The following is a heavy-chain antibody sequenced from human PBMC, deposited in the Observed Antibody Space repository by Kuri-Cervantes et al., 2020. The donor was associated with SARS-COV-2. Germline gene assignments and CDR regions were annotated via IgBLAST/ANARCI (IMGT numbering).Heavy chain of an antibody. J-gene: IGHJ6*02. CDR3: AKAEVRSEFGYFYYGMDV. V-gene: IGHV3-23*01. CDR1: GFTFSSYA. Sequence: GESLKISCAASGFTFSSYAMSWVRQAPGKGLEWVSAISGSGGSTYYADSVKGRFTISRDNSKNTLYLQMNSLRAEDTALYYCAKAEVRSEFGYFYYGMDVWGQGTTVTVSS. D-gene: IGHD3-16*01. CDR2: ISGSGGST.